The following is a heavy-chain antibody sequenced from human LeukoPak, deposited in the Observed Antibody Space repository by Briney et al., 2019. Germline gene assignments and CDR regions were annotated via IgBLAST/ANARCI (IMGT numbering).Heavy chain of an antibody. V-gene: IGHV1-2*02. CDR3: ARGVMGNFDY. CDR1: VCTHTCYF. D-gene: IGHD3-10*01. Sequence: GSVQVSCKASVCTHTCYFMHWLRPAPGQGLEWMGWINPNSGGTNYAQKFQGRVTMTRDTSISTAYMELSRLRSDDTAVYYCARGVMGNFDYWGQGTLVTVSS. J-gene: IGHJ4*02. CDR2: INPNSGGT.